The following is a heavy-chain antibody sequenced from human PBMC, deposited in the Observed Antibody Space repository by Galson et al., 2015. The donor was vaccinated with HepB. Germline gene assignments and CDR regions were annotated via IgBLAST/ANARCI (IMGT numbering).Heavy chain of an antibody. CDR3: ARESGGSIYARPSYSSGMHV. Sequence: SLRLSCAASGFTFSSYGMHWVRQAPGKGLEWVALISYDGSNKYYADSVKGRFTISRDNSKNTLYLQMNSLRAEDTAVYYCARESGGSIYARPSYSSGMHVCGQGTTVTVSS. CDR1: GFTFSSYG. J-gene: IGHJ6*02. V-gene: IGHV3-30*03. CDR2: ISYDGSNK. D-gene: IGHD5/OR15-5a*01.